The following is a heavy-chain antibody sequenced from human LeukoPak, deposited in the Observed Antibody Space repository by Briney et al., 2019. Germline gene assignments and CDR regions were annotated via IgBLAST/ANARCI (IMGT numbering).Heavy chain of an antibody. CDR2: IIGSGGST. CDR1: GFIFSSYS. V-gene: IGHV3-23*01. CDR3: AKDRSCINDVCHGGFDY. J-gene: IGHJ4*02. Sequence: GGSLRLSCAAYGFIFSSYSMSRVRQAPGKGLEWVPTIIGSGGSTYYADSVKGRFTIYRDNSKNTVYLQMNSLRAEDTAVYYCAKDRSCINDVCHGGFDYWGQGTLVTVSS. D-gene: IGHD2-8*01.